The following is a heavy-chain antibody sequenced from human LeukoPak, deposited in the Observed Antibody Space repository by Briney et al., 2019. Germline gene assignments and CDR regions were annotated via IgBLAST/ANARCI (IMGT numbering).Heavy chain of an antibody. Sequence: ASVKVSCKASGGTFMSYAISWVRQAPGQGLEWMGGIIPIFGTANYAQKFQGRVTITADESTSTAYMELSSLRSEDTALYYCASRRDGYNYGYFDYWGQGTLVTVSS. CDR3: ASRRDGYNYGYFDY. V-gene: IGHV1-69*13. J-gene: IGHJ4*02. CDR2: IIPIFGTA. D-gene: IGHD5-24*01. CDR1: GGTFMSYA.